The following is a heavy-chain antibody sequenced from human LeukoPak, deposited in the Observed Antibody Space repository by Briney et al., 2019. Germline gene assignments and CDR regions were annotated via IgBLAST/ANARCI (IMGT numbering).Heavy chain of an antibody. Sequence: SETLSLTCAVSGGSISTGYSWNWIRQPPGKGLEWIGYIYYTRSTYYNPSLKRPITMSIDTSKNQFSLNLRSVTAEDTAVYYCARGWDDNSGYYADYFDAWGQGTLVTVSS. J-gene: IGHJ5*02. V-gene: IGHV4-30-4*07. CDR2: IYYTRST. CDR1: GGSISTGYS. CDR3: ARGWDDNSGYYADYFDA. D-gene: IGHD3-22*01.